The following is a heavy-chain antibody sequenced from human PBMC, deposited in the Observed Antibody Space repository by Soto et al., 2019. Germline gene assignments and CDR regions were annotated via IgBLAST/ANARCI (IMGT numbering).Heavy chain of an antibody. D-gene: IGHD6-6*01. CDR1: GFTFDDYA. CDR2: ISWNSGSI. CDR3: AKDNATAAHYYYYYYMDV. Sequence: PGGSLRLSCAASGFTFDDYAMHWGRQAPGKGLEWVSGISWNSGSIGYADSVKGRFTISRDNAKNSLYLQMNSLRAEDTALYYWAKDNATAAHYYYYYYMDVWGKGTTVTVSS. J-gene: IGHJ6*03. V-gene: IGHV3-9*01.